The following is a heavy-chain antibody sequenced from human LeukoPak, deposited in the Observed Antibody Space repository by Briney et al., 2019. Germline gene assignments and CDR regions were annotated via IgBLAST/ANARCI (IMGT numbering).Heavy chain of an antibody. CDR2: ISAYNGNT. Sequence: GASVKVSCKASGYTFTSYGISWVRQAPGQGLEWMGWISAYNGNTNYAQKLQGRVTMTTDTSTSTAYMELRSLRSDDTAVYYCARVVVPWITMTPYMDVWGKGTTVTVSS. CDR3: ARVVVPWITMTPYMDV. CDR1: GYTFTSYG. J-gene: IGHJ6*03. D-gene: IGHD3-22*01. V-gene: IGHV1-18*01.